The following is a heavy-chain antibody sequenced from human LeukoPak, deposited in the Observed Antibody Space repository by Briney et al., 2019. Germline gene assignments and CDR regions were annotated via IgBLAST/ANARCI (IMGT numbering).Heavy chain of an antibody. D-gene: IGHD6-6*01. CDR2: ISGGGETT. J-gene: IGHJ4*02. V-gene: IGHV3-23*01. CDR1: GFTFSSYA. CDR3: APLSIGHPIFES. Sequence: GGSLRLSCAASGFTFSSYAMNWVRQAPGKGLEWVSGISGGGETTYYADSVKGRFSMSRDNSKNTVYLQMNSLRAEDTAVYYCAPLSIGHPIFESWGQGTLVTVSS.